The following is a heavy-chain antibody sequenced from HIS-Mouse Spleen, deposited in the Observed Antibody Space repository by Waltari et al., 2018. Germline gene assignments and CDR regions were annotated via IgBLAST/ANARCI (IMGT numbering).Heavy chain of an antibody. CDR3: AREIPYSSSWYDWYFEL. J-gene: IGHJ2*01. Sequence: QLQLQESGPGLVKPSETLSLTCTVSGGPISSSSSYWGWIRQPQGKGLEWIGSIYYSGSTYYNPSLKSRVTISVDTSKNQFSLKLSSVTAADTAVYYCAREIPYSSSWYDWYFELWGRGTLVTVSS. V-gene: IGHV4-39*07. CDR1: GGPISSSSSY. CDR2: IYYSGST. D-gene: IGHD6-13*01.